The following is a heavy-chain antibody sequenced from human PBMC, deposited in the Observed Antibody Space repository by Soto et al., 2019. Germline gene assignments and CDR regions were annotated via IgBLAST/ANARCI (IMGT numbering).Heavy chain of an antibody. J-gene: IGHJ4*02. D-gene: IGHD3-10*02. Sequence: PSETLSLTCAVSGDSISSHIWWSWVRQSPEKGLEWIGEIYHTGITDYNPSLKSRVTISVDRSKNQFSLKLSTVTAADTAVYYCARVFDTVGSFEYWGQGTLVTSPQ. CDR2: IYHTGIT. CDR3: ARVFDTVGSFEY. V-gene: IGHV4-4*02. CDR1: GDSISSHIW.